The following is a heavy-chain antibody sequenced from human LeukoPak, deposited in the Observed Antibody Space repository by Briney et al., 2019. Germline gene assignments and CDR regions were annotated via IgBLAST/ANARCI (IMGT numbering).Heavy chain of an antibody. J-gene: IGHJ3*02. CDR3: AKDVVKWTPHNAFDI. Sequence: GGSLRLSCAASGFTFSSYGMHWVRQAPGKGLEWVAVIWYDGSNKYYSDSVKGRFTISRGNSKNTLYLQMNSLRAEDTAVYYCAKDVVKWTPHNAFDIWGRGTMVTVSS. CDR2: IWYDGSNK. V-gene: IGHV3-33*06. CDR1: GFTFSSYG. D-gene: IGHD1-26*01.